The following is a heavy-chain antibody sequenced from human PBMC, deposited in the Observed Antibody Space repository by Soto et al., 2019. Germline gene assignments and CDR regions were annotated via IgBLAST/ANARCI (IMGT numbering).Heavy chain of an antibody. CDR1: GGTFSSFG. CDR3: AREGSGYNF. Sequence: SVKVSCKASGGTFSSFGISWVRQAPGQGLEWMGGIIPVFGRPNYAQRFRGRLTITADESTNTGYMELIDLRSEDTAVYYCAREGSGYNFWGQGTQVTVSS. V-gene: IGHV1-69*13. D-gene: IGHD5-12*01. CDR2: IIPVFGRP. J-gene: IGHJ1*01.